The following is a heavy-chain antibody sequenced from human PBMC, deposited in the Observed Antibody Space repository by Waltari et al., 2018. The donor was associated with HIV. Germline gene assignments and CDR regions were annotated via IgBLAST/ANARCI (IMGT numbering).Heavy chain of an antibody. CDR3: ARDPDSYGDY. Sequence: EVQLVESGGGLVKPGGSLRLSCAASGFTFSSYSMNWVRQAPGKGLEWVSSISSSSSYIYYADSLKGRFTISRDNAKNSLYLQMSSLRAEDTAVYYCARDPDSYGDYWGQGTLVTVSS. D-gene: IGHD5-18*01. CDR1: GFTFSSYS. V-gene: IGHV3-21*01. J-gene: IGHJ4*02. CDR2: ISSSSSYI.